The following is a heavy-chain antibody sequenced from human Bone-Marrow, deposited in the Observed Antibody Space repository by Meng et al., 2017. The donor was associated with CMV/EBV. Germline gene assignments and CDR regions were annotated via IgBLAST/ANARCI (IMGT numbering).Heavy chain of an antibody. CDR2: IKQDGSEK. V-gene: IGHV3-7*01. J-gene: IGHJ4*02. CDR3: ARGGQLGDC. CDR1: GFTFSSYW. D-gene: IGHD3-16*01. Sequence: GESLKISCAASGFTFSSYWMSWVRQAPGKGLEWVANIKQDGSEKYYVDSVKGRFTISRDNAKNMLYLQMNSLRAEDTAVYYCARGGQLGDCWGQGTLVTVSS.